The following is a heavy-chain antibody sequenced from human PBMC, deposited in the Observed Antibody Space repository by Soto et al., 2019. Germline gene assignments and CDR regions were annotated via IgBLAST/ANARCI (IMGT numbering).Heavy chain of an antibody. Sequence: GGSLRLSCAASGFTFSTCNMNWVRQAPGKGLEWVSYISSGSSTIHYADSMKGRFTISRDNAKNSLYLQMNSLRGEDTAVYYCARDLSYSNYECYYYYAMDVWGQGTTVTVSS. CDR1: GFTFSTCN. V-gene: IGHV3-48*01. CDR3: ARDLSYSNYECYYYYAMDV. J-gene: IGHJ6*02. D-gene: IGHD4-4*01. CDR2: ISSGSSTI.